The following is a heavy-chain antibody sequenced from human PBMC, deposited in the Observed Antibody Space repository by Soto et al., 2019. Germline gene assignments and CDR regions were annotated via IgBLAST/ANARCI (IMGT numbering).Heavy chain of an antibody. D-gene: IGHD6-13*01. CDR2: INAANGDT. CDR1: GYTFTSYG. J-gene: IGHJ5*02. CDR3: VRRHVSATGIDWFDP. Sequence: ASVKVSCKASGYTFTSYGIHWVRQAPGQRLEWMGWINAANGDTKYSPKFQGRVTITRDTSASTAYMELSSLRSEDTAVYYCVRRHVSATGIDWFDPWGQGTLVTVSS. V-gene: IGHV1-3*01.